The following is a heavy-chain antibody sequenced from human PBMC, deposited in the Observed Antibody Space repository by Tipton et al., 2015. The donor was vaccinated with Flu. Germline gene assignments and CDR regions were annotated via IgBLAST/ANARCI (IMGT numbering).Heavy chain of an antibody. J-gene: IGHJ4*02. CDR3: AREWPDGGFDY. CDR1: GFTFSSYW. CDR2: IKQDGSEK. V-gene: IGHV3-7*01. D-gene: IGHD3-10*01. Sequence: SGFTFSSYWMSWVRQAPGKGLEWVANIKQDGSEKYYVDSVKGRFTISRDNAKNSLYLQMNSLRAEDTAVYYCAREWPDGGFDYWGQGTLVTVSS.